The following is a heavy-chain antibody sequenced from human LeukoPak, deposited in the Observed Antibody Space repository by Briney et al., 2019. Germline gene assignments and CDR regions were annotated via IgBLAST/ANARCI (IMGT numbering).Heavy chain of an antibody. J-gene: IGHJ5*01. CDR2: IYITGST. Sequence: SETLSLTCTVSGGSISSGSYYWTWIRQPAGKGLEWIGRIYITGSTNYSPSLKSRVTISLDTSKNQFSLKLSSITAADTAVYYCARGAGSTTLNWFDSWGQGTLVTVSS. V-gene: IGHV4-61*02. CDR1: GGSISSGSYY. CDR3: ARGAGSTTLNWFDS. D-gene: IGHD2-2*01.